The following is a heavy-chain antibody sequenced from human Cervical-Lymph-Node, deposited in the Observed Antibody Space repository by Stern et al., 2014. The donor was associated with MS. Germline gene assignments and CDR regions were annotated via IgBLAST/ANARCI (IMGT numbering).Heavy chain of an antibody. Sequence: VQLLESGAEVKKPGASVRVSCRPSGYTFTDSFIHWVRQAPGQGLEWLGRINPKTGTTNSPQKFQGRITMTRDTSISTAYMELKRLTYDDTAVYYCAREGRFFDWLSHWGQGAQVTVSS. D-gene: IGHD3-9*01. J-gene: IGHJ4*01. CDR2: INPKTGTT. CDR1: GYTFTDSF. V-gene: IGHV1-2*06. CDR3: AREGRFFDWLSH.